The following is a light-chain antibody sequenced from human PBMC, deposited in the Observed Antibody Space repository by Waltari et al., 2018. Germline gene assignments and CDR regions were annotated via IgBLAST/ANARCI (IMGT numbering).Light chain of an antibody. CDR2: DVT. Sequence: QSALTQPASVSGSPGQSITISCSGTSSDVGGYNYVSWYQQQPGKAPKLMIYDVTNRPVGVSDRFSGAKSGNTASLTISGLQAEDEADYYCSSYTSSGTRVFGGGTKLTVL. J-gene: IGLJ3*02. CDR3: SSYTSSGTRV. CDR1: SSDVGGYNY. V-gene: IGLV2-14*01.